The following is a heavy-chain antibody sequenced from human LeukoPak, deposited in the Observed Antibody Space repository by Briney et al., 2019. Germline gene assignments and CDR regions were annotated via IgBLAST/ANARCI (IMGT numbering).Heavy chain of an antibody. D-gene: IGHD6-13*01. Sequence: ASVKVSCKASGCTFTSYGISWVRQAPGQGLEWMGWISAYNGNANYAQKLQGRVTMTTDTSTSTAYMELRSLRSDDTAVYYCARAPRSAVQQLARPLDYWRQGTLVTVSS. J-gene: IGHJ4*02. CDR2: ISAYNGNA. CDR1: GCTFTSYG. V-gene: IGHV1-18*01. CDR3: ARAPRSAVQQLARPLDY.